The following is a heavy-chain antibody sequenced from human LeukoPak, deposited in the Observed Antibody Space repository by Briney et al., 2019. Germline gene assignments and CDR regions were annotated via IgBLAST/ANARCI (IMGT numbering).Heavy chain of an antibody. CDR3: ARDQWLDY. J-gene: IGHJ4*02. V-gene: IGHV3-48*01. CDR2: IGTSGNTI. CDR1: GFTFSGYI. Sequence: GGSLRVSCAASGFTFSGYIMNWVRQAPGKGLEWVSFIGTSGNTIYYADSVKGRFTVSRDNAKNSLYLQMNSLRAEDTAVYYCARDQWLDYWGQGTLVTASS. D-gene: IGHD6-19*01.